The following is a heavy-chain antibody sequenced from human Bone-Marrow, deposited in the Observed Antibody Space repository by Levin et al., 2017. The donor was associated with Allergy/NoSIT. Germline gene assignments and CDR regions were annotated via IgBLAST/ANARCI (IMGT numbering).Heavy chain of an antibody. CDR3: AAADY. Sequence: GGSLRLSCAASGFTFSSNWMSWVRQASGKGLEWVASIKEDGSQKNYVDSVKGRFNISRDNVKNSLYLQMNSLRAEDTALYYCAAADYWGQGTLVTVSS. CDR1: GFTFSSNW. D-gene: IGHD6-13*01. J-gene: IGHJ4*02. CDR2: IKEDGSQK. V-gene: IGHV3-7*01.